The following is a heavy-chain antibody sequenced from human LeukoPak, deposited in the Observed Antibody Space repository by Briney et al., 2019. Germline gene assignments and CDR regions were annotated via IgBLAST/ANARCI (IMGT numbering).Heavy chain of an antibody. CDR3: AREGEVGTTWSWFYP. J-gene: IGHJ5*02. V-gene: IGHV6-1*01. D-gene: IGHD1-26*01. CDR1: GDSVSSNSAA. Sequence: SQTLSLTCAISGDSVSSNSAAWIWIRQSPSRGLEWLGRTYYRSKWYNDYAVSVKSRITITPDTSKSQFALQLNSVTPEDTAVYYCAREGEVGTTWSWFYPWGQGTLVTVSS. CDR2: TYYRSKWYN.